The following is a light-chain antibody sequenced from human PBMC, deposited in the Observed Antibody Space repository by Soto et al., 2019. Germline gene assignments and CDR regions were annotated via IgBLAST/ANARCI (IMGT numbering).Light chain of an antibody. CDR1: QSIDVW. CDR3: QQYNVYWT. CDR2: KAS. J-gene: IGKJ1*01. Sequence: DIHMAQSPSTLSASVGDRVTITCRASQSIDVWLAWYQQKAGKAPKLLIYKASTLESGVPSRFSGSGSGTEFTLTISNLQPDDFATYYCQQYNVYWTFGQGTKVEIK. V-gene: IGKV1-5*03.